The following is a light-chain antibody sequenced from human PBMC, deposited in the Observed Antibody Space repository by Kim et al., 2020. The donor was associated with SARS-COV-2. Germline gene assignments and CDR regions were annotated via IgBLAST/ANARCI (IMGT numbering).Light chain of an antibody. V-gene: IGKV3-11*01. CDR1: QSVSIY. CDR2: DAS. J-gene: IGKJ5*01. CDR3: QQRSNWPGT. Sequence: SSPGDRATLSCRPSQSVSIYLAWYQQKPGQAPRLLIYDASNRATGIPARFSGSGSGTDFTLTISSLEPEDFAVYYCQQRSNWPGTFGQGTRLEIK.